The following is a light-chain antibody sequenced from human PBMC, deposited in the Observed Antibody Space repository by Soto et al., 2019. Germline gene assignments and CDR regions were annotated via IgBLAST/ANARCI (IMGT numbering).Light chain of an antibody. Sequence: QSALTQPASVSGSPGQSITISCTGTSSDVGSYNLVSWFQQLPGKVPKLIIYEGTKRPSGVSDRFSGSKSGYTASLTISGLQAEDAAAYYCFSYAGNSVYVFGTGTKVTVL. J-gene: IGLJ1*01. CDR1: SSDVGSYNL. CDR3: FSYAGNSVYV. CDR2: EGT. V-gene: IGLV2-23*01.